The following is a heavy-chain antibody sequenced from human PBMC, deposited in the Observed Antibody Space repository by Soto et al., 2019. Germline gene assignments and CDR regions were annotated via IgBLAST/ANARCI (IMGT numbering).Heavy chain of an antibody. Sequence: SLRLSCAASGFTFSSYSMNWVRQAPGRGLEWVSSISSSSSYIYYADSVKGRFTISRDNAKNSLYLQMNSLRAEDTAVYYCARAYARRGYYYYGMDVWGQGTTVTVSS. J-gene: IGHJ6*02. CDR1: GFTFSSYS. CDR3: ARAYARRGYYYYGMDV. D-gene: IGHD2-2*01. CDR2: ISSSSSYI. V-gene: IGHV3-21*01.